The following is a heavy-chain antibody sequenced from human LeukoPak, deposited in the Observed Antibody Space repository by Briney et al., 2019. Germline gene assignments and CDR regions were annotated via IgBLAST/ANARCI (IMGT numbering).Heavy chain of an antibody. D-gene: IGHD1-26*01. Sequence: GGSLRLSCAASGFTVSSNYMSWVRQAPGKGLEWVAGIYSGGSTYYADSVKGRFTISRHNSKNTLYLQMNSLRAEDTAVYYCARSQVGAPFDYWGQGTLVTVSS. CDR1: GFTVSSNY. J-gene: IGHJ4*02. V-gene: IGHV3-53*04. CDR2: IYSGGST. CDR3: ARSQVGAPFDY.